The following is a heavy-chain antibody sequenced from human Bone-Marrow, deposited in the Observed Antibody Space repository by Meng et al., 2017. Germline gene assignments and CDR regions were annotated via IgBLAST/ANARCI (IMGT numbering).Heavy chain of an antibody. J-gene: IGHJ5*02. CDR3: ARGYDILTGYGVKYNWFDP. CDR2: INPNSGGT. CDR1: GYTFTGYY. V-gene: IGHV1-2*02. D-gene: IGHD3-9*01. Sequence: ASVKVSCKASGYTFTGYYMHWVRQAPGQGLVWMGWINPNSGGTNYAQKFQGRVTMTRDTSISTAYMELSRLRSDDTAVYYCARGYDILTGYGVKYNWFDPWGQGTLVTVSS.